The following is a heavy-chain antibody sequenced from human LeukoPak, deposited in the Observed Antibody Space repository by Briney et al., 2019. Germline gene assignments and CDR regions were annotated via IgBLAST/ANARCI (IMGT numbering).Heavy chain of an antibody. CDR3: ARDGGSGYFDY. CDR1: GFTFSSYS. CDR2: ISSSSSTI. J-gene: IGHJ4*02. Sequence: GGSLRLSCAASGFTFSSYSMNWVRQAPGKGLEWVSYISSSSSTIYYADSVKGRFTISRDNAKNSLYLQMNSLRAEDTAVYYCARDGGSGYFDYWGQGTLVTVSS. V-gene: IGHV3-48*01. D-gene: IGHD3-10*01.